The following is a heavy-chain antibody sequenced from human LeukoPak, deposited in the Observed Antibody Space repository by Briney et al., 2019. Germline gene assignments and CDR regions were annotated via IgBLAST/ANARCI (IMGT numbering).Heavy chain of an antibody. Sequence: SETLSLTCAVYGGSFSDYYWAWFRQPPGKGPEWIAAINHRGSTDYNPSLKSRVTISVDTSKKQFSLKLSSVTAADTAVYYCSREQKVGELLADFWGQGTLVTVSS. D-gene: IGHD1-26*01. CDR2: INHRGST. J-gene: IGHJ4*02. V-gene: IGHV4-34*01. CDR1: GGSFSDYY. CDR3: SREQKVGELLADF.